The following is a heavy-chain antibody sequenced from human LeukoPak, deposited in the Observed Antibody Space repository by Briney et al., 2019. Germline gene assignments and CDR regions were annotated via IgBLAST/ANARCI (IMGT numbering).Heavy chain of an antibody. CDR1: GFTFSSYE. Sequence: PGGSLRLSCAASGFTFSSYEMNWVPQAPGKGLEWVSYISSVISTIYYADSVKGRFTLSRDNAKNSLYLQMNSLRAEDTAVYYCAELGITMIGGVWGKGTTVTICS. D-gene: IGHD3-10*02. V-gene: IGHV3-48*03. CDR3: AELGITMIGGV. J-gene: IGHJ6*04. CDR2: ISSVISTI.